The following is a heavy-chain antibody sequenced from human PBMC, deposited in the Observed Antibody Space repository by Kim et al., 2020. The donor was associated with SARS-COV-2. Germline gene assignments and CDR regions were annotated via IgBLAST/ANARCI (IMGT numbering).Heavy chain of an antibody. J-gene: IGHJ4*02. V-gene: IGHV4-39*01. Sequence: SETLSLTCTVSGGSISSSSYYWGWIRQPPGKGLEWIGSIYYSGSTYYNPSLKSRVTISVDTSKNQFSLKLSSVTAADTAVYYCARRRGANGVTSDYWGQGTLVTVSS. CDR3: ARRRGANGVTSDY. CDR2: IYYSGST. D-gene: IGHD2-21*02. CDR1: GGSISSSSYY.